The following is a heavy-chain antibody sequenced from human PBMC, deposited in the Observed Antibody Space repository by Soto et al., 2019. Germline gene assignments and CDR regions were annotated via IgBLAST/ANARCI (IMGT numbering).Heavy chain of an antibody. J-gene: IGHJ6*03. V-gene: IGHV4-39*01. Sequence: SETLSLTCTVSSGSFRSYYWGWIRQPPGKGLEWIGSIYYSGSTYYNPSLKSRVTISVDTSKNQFSLKLSSVTAADTAVYYCARARVGSITMVRRGNYMDVWGKGTTVTVSS. CDR2: IYYSGST. CDR1: SGSFRSYY. CDR3: ARARVGSITMVRRGNYMDV. D-gene: IGHD3-10*01.